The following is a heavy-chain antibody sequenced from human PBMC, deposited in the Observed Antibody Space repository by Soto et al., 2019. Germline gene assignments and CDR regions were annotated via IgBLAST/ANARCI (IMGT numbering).Heavy chain of an antibody. CDR1: GFTFNGYA. Sequence: GGSLRLSCAASGFTFNGYAMNWVRQSPGKGLEWVAFISYDGNNKNYADSVKGRFTISRDNSKNTVYLQMNSLTAEDTAVYYCARSYKSGWYYFDYWGQGTLVTVPQ. CDR3: ARSYKSGWYYFDY. D-gene: IGHD6-19*01. J-gene: IGHJ4*02. CDR2: ISYDGNNK. V-gene: IGHV3-30-3*01.